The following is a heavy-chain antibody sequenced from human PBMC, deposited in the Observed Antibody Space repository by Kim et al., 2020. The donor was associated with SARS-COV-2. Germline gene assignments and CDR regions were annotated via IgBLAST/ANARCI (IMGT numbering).Heavy chain of an antibody. CDR2: ISGSGGST. J-gene: IGHJ4*02. CDR1: GFTFSSYA. D-gene: IGHD3-3*01. Sequence: GGSLRLSCAASGFTFSSYAMSWVRRAPGKGLEWVSAISGSGGSTYYADSVKGRFTISRDNSKNTLYLQMNSLRAEDTAVYYCAKGGGLAIFGVVIAPFDYWGQGTLVTVSS. V-gene: IGHV3-23*01. CDR3: AKGGGLAIFGVVIAPFDY.